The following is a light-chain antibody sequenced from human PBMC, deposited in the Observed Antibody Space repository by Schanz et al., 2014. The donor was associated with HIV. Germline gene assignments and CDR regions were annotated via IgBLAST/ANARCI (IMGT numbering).Light chain of an antibody. Sequence: QSALTQPASVSGSPGQSVTISCTGTSSDVGAYNYVSWYQHHPGKAPKVMIYEVSRRPSGVPDRFSGSKSGNTASLTVSGLQAEDEADYYCSSYAANNYYVFGTGTKLTVL. J-gene: IGLJ1*01. V-gene: IGLV2-8*01. CDR2: EVS. CDR1: SSDVGAYNY. CDR3: SSYAANNYYV.